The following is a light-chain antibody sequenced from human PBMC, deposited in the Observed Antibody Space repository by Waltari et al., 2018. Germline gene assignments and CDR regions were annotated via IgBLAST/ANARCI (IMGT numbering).Light chain of an antibody. CDR3: SSSTSSITWV. Sequence: QSALTQPPSVSGSPGQSVPISCTGTSRAVGNYHHVSWYQQSPGTAPKLIIYEVTNPPSGVPDRFSGSKSGNTASLTISGLQAEDESDYYCSSSTSSITWVFGGGTKLTVL. CDR1: SRAVGNYHH. V-gene: IGLV2-18*02. J-gene: IGLJ3*02. CDR2: EVT.